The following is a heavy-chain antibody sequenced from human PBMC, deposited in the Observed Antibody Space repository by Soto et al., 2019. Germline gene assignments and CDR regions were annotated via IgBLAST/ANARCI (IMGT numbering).Heavy chain of an antibody. V-gene: IGHV4-34*01. CDR3: ARDTNRYTVSPRNYMDV. CDR1: GGSLSGYY. CDR2: ISHRGST. J-gene: IGHJ6*03. Sequence: SETLSLTCTVYGGSLSGYYWSWIRQPPGKGLEWIGEISHRGSTNYNPSLKSRVTISVDTSKNQFSLTLSSVTAADAAVYYCARDTNRYTVSPRNYMDVWGKGTTVTVSS. D-gene: IGHD2-2*02.